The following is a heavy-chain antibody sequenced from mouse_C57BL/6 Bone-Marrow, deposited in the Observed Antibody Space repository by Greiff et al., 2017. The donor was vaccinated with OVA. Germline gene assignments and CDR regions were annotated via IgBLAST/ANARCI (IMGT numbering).Heavy chain of an antibody. J-gene: IGHJ3*01. Sequence: EVQLQQSGAELVKPGASVKLSCTASGFNITDYYMHWVKQRTEQGLEWIGRIDPEDGETKYAPKFQGKATITADTSSNTAYLQLSSLTSEDTAGYYCASEYGSSFPWFAYWGQGTLVTVSA. CDR3: ASEYGSSFPWFAY. CDR2: IDPEDGET. D-gene: IGHD1-1*01. CDR1: GFNITDYY. V-gene: IGHV14-2*01.